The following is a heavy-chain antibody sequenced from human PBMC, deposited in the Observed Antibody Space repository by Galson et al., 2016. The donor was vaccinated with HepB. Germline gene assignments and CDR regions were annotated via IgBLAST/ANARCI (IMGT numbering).Heavy chain of an antibody. CDR3: ARAAVVPGARMVFDP. CDR2: IYHTGTT. V-gene: IGHV4-4*02. CDR1: GASISDSNW. Sequence: SETLSLTCAVSGASISDSNWWTWVRQAPGKGLEWVGEIYHTGTTNNNPFLNSRFTLSIDKSRNQFSLNVSSVTAADTAVYYCARAAVVPGARMVFDPWGQGTLVTVSS. J-gene: IGHJ5*02. D-gene: IGHD2-2*01.